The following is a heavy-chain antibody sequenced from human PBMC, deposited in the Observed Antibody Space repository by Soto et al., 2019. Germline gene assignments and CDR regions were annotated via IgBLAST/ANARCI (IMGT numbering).Heavy chain of an antibody. V-gene: IGHV3-15*01. J-gene: IGHJ6*02. CDR3: TTDPRKNTMIVVGRGMDV. CDR1: AFTFSNAW. Sequence: PGGPLRLSCAAYAFTFSNAWISWVRQAPGEGRERVGLIKSKTDGGTTDYAAPVKGRFTISRDDSKNTLYLQMNSLKTEDTAVYYCTTDPRKNTMIVVGRGMDVWGQGTTVTVSS. CDR2: IKSKTDGGTT. D-gene: IGHD3-22*01.